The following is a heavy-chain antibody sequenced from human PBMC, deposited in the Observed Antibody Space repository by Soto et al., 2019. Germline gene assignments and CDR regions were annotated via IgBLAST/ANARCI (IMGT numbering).Heavy chain of an antibody. D-gene: IGHD3-22*01. CDR3: AREVYYYDSSGYYP. J-gene: IGHJ5*02. Sequence: PSETLSLTCTVSGGSISSYYWSWIRQPPGKGLEWIGYIYYSGSTNYNPSLKSRVTISVDTSKNQFSLKLSSVTAADTAVYYCAREVYYYDSSGYYPWGQGTLVTAPQ. V-gene: IGHV4-59*01. CDR1: GGSISSYY. CDR2: IYYSGST.